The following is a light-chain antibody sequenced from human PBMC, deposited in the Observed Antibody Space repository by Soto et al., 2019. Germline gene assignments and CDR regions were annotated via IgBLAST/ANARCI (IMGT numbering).Light chain of an antibody. J-gene: IGLJ2*01. Sequence: QSALTQPPSASGSPGQSVTISCTGTSSDVGGYNYVSWYQQHPGKAPKLMIYEVTKRPSGVPDRFSGSKSGNTASLTVSGLQAEDEADYCCSSYAGSNVLFGAGTKVTVL. CDR2: EVT. CDR1: SSDVGGYNY. V-gene: IGLV2-8*01. CDR3: SSYAGSNVL.